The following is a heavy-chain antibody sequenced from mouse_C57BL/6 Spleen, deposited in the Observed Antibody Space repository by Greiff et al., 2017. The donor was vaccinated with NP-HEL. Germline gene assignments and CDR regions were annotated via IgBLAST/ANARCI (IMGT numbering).Heavy chain of an antibody. J-gene: IGHJ2*01. CDR2: IWRGGST. CDR3: AKIEDDYDPYYFDY. D-gene: IGHD2-4*01. CDR1: GFSLTSYG. Sequence: VQLQQSGPGLVQPSQSLSITCTVSGFSLTSYGVHWVRQSPGKGLEWLGVIWRGGSTDYNAAFMSRLSITKDNSKSQVFFKMNSLQADDTAIYYCAKIEDDYDPYYFDYWGQGTTLTVSS. V-gene: IGHV2-5*01.